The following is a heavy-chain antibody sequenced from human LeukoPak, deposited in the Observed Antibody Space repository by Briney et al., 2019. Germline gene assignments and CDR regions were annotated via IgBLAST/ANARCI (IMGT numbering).Heavy chain of an antibody. CDR2: IDYSGST. Sequence: SETLSLTCAVSGASLSSNNYYWGWIRQPPGKGLEWIGNIDYSGSTYYNPSLKSRVTISVDTSKNLFSLKLSSVTAADTAVYYCASSSATTVTTRALLKNPENAFDIWGQGTMVTVSS. J-gene: IGHJ3*02. V-gene: IGHV4-39*07. CDR1: GASLSSNNYY. D-gene: IGHD4-17*01. CDR3: ASSSATTVTTRALLKNPENAFDI.